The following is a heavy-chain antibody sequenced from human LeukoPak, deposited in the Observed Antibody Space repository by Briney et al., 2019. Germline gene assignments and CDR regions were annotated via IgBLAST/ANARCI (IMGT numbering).Heavy chain of an antibody. CDR3: ARLSNYYYGMDV. J-gene: IGHJ6*02. CDR2: IKQDGSEK. CDR1: GFIFSSYW. Sequence: GGSLRLSCAASGFIFSSYWMTWVRQAPGKGLEWVANIKQDGSEKYYVDSVKGRFTISRDNAKNSLYLQMNSLRAEDTAVYYCARLSNYYYGMDVWGQGTTVTVSS. V-gene: IGHV3-7*01.